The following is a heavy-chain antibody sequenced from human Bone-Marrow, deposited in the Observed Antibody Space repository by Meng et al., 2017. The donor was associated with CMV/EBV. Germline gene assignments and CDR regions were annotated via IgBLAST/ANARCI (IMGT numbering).Heavy chain of an antibody. CDR2: IIPIFGTA. Sequence: SVKVSCKASGGTFSSYAISWVRQAPGQGLEWMGGIIPIFGTANYAQKFQGRVTITTDESTSTAYMELSSLRSEDTAVYYCARGGGEWLVLSPYNQHWGQGTLVTVSS. V-gene: IGHV1-69*05. J-gene: IGHJ1*01. CDR3: ARGGGEWLVLSPYNQH. D-gene: IGHD6-19*01. CDR1: GGTFSSYA.